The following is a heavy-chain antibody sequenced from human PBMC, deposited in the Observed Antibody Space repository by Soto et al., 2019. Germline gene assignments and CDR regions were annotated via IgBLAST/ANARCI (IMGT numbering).Heavy chain of an antibody. CDR3: ARGYCSSTSCYAFDI. CDR2: ISAYNGNT. V-gene: IGHV1-18*01. CDR1: GYTFTSYG. Sequence: ASVKVSCKASGYTFTSYGISWVRQAPGQGLEWMGWISAYNGNTNYAQKLQGRVTMTTDTSTSTAYMELRSLRSDDTAVYYGARGYCSSTSCYAFDIWGQGTMVTVSS. J-gene: IGHJ3*02. D-gene: IGHD2-2*01.